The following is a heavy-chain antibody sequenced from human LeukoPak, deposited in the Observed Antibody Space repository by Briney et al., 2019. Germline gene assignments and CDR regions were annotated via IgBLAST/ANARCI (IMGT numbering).Heavy chain of an antibody. Sequence: PGGSLRLSCAASGFTFSSYAMSWVRQAPGKGLEWVSAISGSGGSTYYADSVKGRFTISRDNSKNTLYLQMNSLRAEDTAVYYCAKDPSGGVVTATFDYWGQGTLVTVSS. D-gene: IGHD2-21*02. V-gene: IGHV3-23*01. CDR2: ISGSGGST. CDR3: AKDPSGGVVTATFDY. J-gene: IGHJ4*02. CDR1: GFTFSSYA.